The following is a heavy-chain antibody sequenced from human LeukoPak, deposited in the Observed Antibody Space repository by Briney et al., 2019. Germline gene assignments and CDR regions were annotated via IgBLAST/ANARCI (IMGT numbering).Heavy chain of an antibody. CDR3: ARASPNWGYWYFDL. Sequence: SVKVSCKASGYTFTGYFIHWVRQAPGQGLEWMGWVDPNSGDTRYEQKFQGRVTMTRDTSITTAYVELSRLRSDDTAVYYCARASPNWGYWYFDLWGRGTLVAVSS. D-gene: IGHD7-27*01. CDR2: VDPNSGDT. CDR1: GYTFTGYF. V-gene: IGHV1-2*02. J-gene: IGHJ2*01.